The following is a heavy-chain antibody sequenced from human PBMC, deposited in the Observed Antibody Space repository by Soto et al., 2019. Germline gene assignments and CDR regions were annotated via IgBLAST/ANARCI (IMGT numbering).Heavy chain of an antibody. J-gene: IGHJ5*02. CDR3: ARVRPYSSGWWHVGGFDP. CDR1: GYTFTSYY. D-gene: IGHD6-19*01. CDR2: INPSGGST. V-gene: IGHV1-46*01. Sequence: SVKVSCKASGYTFTSYYMHWVRQAPGQGLEWMGIINPSGGSTSYAQKFQGRVTMTRDTSTSTVYVELSSLRSEDTAVYYCARVRPYSSGWWHVGGFDPWGQGPLVTVSS.